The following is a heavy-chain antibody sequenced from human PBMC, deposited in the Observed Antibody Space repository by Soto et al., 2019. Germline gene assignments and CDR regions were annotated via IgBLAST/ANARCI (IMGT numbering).Heavy chain of an antibody. CDR1: GGSISSSSYY. CDR2: IYYSGST. Sequence: SETLSLTCTVSGGSISSSSYYWGWIRQPPGKGMEWIGSIYYSGSTYYNPSLKSRVTISVDTSKNQFSLKLSSVTAADTAGYYCARHGAHCSGGRCYSEQAHGAFDVWGQGTMVNVSS. D-gene: IGHD2-15*01. J-gene: IGHJ3*01. CDR3: ARHGAHCSGGRCYSEQAHGAFDV. V-gene: IGHV4-39*01.